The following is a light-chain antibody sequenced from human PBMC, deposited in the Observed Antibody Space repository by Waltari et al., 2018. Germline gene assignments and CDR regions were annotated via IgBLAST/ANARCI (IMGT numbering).Light chain of an antibody. Sequence: EIVLTQSPGTPFLSLGERATLSCRASKSVSRALAWYQQKPGQAPRLIIYGASTRATGIPDRFSGSGSGTDFSLTISRLEPDDFAVYYCQHYLRLPVTFGQGTTVEI. CDR2: GAS. V-gene: IGKV3-20*01. J-gene: IGKJ1*01. CDR3: QHYLRLPVT. CDR1: KSVSRA.